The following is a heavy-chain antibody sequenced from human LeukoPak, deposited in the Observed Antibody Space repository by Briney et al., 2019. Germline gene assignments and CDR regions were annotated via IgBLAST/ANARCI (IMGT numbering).Heavy chain of an antibody. J-gene: IGHJ4*02. Sequence: PGGSLRLSCAASGFTFSSYGMHWVRQAPGKGLEWVAFIYYDGSIKYHADSVKGRFTISRDNSKNTLYLQMNSLRAEDMAVYYCAKRGDYSNHYYFDYWGQGTLVTVSS. CDR2: IYYDGSIK. CDR1: GFTFSSYG. D-gene: IGHD4-11*01. V-gene: IGHV3-30*02. CDR3: AKRGDYSNHYYFDY.